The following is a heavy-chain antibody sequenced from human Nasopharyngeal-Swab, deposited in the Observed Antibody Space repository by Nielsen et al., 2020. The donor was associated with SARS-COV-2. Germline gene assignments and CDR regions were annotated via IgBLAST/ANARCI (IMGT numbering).Heavy chain of an antibody. J-gene: IGHJ5*02. CDR2: ISWNSGRI. CDR3: AKDLGIAVAGTGHDL. V-gene: IGHV3-9*01. Sequence: SLKISCAASGFSFDDYAMHWVRQAPGKGLEWVSVISWNSGRIGYADSVKGRFTISRDNAKNSLFLQMNSLRAEDTALYYCAKDLGIAVAGTGHDLWGQGTLVTVSS. D-gene: IGHD6-19*01. CDR1: GFSFDDYA.